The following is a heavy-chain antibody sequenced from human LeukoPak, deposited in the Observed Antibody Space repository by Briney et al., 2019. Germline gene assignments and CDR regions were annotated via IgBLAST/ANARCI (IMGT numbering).Heavy chain of an antibody. D-gene: IGHD2-2*01. CDR1: RLSSSDYW. J-gene: IGHJ5*02. CDR3: ARERGPARATARFDP. V-gene: IGHV3-7*01. CDR2: IKQDGSEK. Sequence: PGGSLRLSCAAFRLSSSDYWMSWVRQAPGKGLEWVANIKQDGSEKYYVDSVKGRFTISRDNAKNSLYLQMNSLRAEDTAVYYCARERGPARATARFDPWGQGTLVTVSS.